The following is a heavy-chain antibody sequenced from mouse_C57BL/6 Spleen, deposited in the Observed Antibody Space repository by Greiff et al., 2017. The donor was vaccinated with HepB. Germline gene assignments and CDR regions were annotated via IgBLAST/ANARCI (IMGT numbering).Heavy chain of an antibody. V-gene: IGHV1-12*01. CDR1: GYTFTSYN. Sequence: LQQSGAELVRPGASVKMSCKASGYTFTSYNMHWVKQTPRQGLEWIGAIYPGNGDTSYNQKFKGKATLTVDKSSSTAYMQLSSLTSEDSAVYCCARWVYYYGSPYFDVWGTGTTVTVSS. J-gene: IGHJ1*03. CDR2: IYPGNGDT. CDR3: ARWVYYYGSPYFDV. D-gene: IGHD1-1*01.